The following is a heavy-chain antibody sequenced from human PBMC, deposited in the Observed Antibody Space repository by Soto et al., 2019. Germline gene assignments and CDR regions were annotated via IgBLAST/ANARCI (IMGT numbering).Heavy chain of an antibody. CDR1: GLTFGDYA. D-gene: IGHD6-13*01. J-gene: IGHJ6*02. V-gene: IGHV3-23*01. Sequence: GGSLRLSCAASGLTFGDYAMNWVRQAPGKGLEWVSGISGSGGSTYYADSVKGRFTISRDNSKNTLYLQMNSLRAEDTAVYYCAKSRITAPYYGMDVWGQGTTVTVSS. CDR2: ISGSGGST. CDR3: AKSRITAPYYGMDV.